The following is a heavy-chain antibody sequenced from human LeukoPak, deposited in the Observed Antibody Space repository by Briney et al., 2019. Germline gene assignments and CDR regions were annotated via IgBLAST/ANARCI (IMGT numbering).Heavy chain of an antibody. V-gene: IGHV3-49*03. Sequence: PGRSLRLSCSASGFTFDDYAVSWFRQAPGKGLEWVGFIRSKAFGGTPEYAASVRGRFTISRDDSKSIAHLQMNSLKTEDTAVYYCTRNTVTVHFDYWSQGTLVTVSS. CDR2: IRSKAFGGTP. CDR1: GFTFDDYA. D-gene: IGHD4-17*01. CDR3: TRNTVTVHFDY. J-gene: IGHJ4*02.